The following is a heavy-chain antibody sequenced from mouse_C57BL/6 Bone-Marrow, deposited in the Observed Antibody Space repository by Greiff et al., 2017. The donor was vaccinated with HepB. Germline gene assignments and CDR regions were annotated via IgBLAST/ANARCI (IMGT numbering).Heavy chain of an antibody. V-gene: IGHV1-19*01. J-gene: IGHJ3*01. D-gene: IGHD2-1*01. CDR3: ARGDGNYPFAY. Sequence: EVKLMESGPVLVKPGASVKMSCKASGYTFTDYYMNWVKQSHGKSLEWIGVINPYNGGTSYNQKFKGKATLTVDKSSSTAYMELNSLTSEDSAVYYCARGDGNYPFAYWGQGTLVTVSA. CDR1: GYTFTDYY. CDR2: INPYNGGT.